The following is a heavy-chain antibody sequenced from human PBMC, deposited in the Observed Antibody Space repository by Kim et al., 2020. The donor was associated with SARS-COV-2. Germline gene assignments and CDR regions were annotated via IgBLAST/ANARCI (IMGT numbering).Heavy chain of an antibody. Sequence: GGSLRLSCIISGISVNNNYLSWVRQAPGKGPEWVSVIYSDGSSYYSDSVKDRFTISRDNSKSMLYVQMNNLRAEGKAVYYCVRGTNYWGRGTLVTVSS. J-gene: IGHJ4*02. CDR1: GISVNNNY. CDR2: IYSDGSS. V-gene: IGHV3-53*01. CDR3: VRGTNY.